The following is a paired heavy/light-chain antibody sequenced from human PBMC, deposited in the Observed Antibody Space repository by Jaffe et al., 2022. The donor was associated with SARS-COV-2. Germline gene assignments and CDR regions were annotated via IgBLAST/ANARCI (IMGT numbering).Heavy chain of an antibody. D-gene: IGHD3-10*01. Sequence: EVQLLESGGGLVQPGGSLRLSCAASGFTFSSYAMSWVRQAPGKGLEWVSAISGSGGSTYYADSVKGRFTISRDNSKNTLYLQMNSLRAEDTAVYYCAKGGRYYYGSGSSNWFDPWGQGTLVTVSS. CDR3: AKGGRYYYGSGSSNWFDP. CDR2: ISGSGGST. J-gene: IGHJ5*02. CDR1: GFTFSSYA. V-gene: IGHV3-23*01.
Light chain of an antibody. CDR2: GAS. J-gene: IGKJ2*01. CDR3: QQYNNWYT. CDR1: QSVSSN. V-gene: IGKV3-15*01. Sequence: EIVMTQSPATLSVSPGERATLSCRASQSVSSNLAWYQQKPGQAPRLLIYGASTRATGIPARFSGSGSGTEFTLTISSLQSEDFAVYYCQQYNNWYTFGQGTKLEIK.